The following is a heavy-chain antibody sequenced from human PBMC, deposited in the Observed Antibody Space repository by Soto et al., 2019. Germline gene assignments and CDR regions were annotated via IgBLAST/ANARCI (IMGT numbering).Heavy chain of an antibody. CDR1: GFTFSDCA. Sequence: GGSLRLSCAASGFTFSDCAMNWVRQAPGKGLEWVSVISGSSGSAYYADSVKGRFTISRDNSKNIVYLQMNSLRAEDTAVYYCAKDQIKAAGRPKDIDVWGQGTTVTVSS. V-gene: IGHV3-23*01. J-gene: IGHJ6*02. CDR2: ISGSSGSA. CDR3: AKDQIKAAGRPKDIDV. D-gene: IGHD6-6*01.